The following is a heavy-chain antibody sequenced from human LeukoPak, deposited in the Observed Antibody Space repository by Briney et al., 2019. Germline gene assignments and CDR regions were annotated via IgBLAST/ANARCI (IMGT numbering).Heavy chain of an antibody. J-gene: IGHJ4*02. D-gene: IGHD3-22*01. CDR2: IYPGDSDT. Sequence: GGSLRLSCAASGFTFTSYWIGWVRQMPGKGLEWMGIIYPGDSDTRYSPSFQGQVTISADKSISTAYLQWSSLKASDTAMYYCARAYDSSGYDIGYWGQGTLVTVSS. CDR3: ARAYDSSGYDIGY. CDR1: GFTFTSYW. V-gene: IGHV5-51*01.